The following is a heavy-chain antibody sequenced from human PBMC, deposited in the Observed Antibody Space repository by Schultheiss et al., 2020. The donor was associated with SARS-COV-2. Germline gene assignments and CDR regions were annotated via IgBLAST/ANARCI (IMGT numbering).Heavy chain of an antibody. CDR2: ITGNGGGT. Sequence: GGSLRLSCAASGFTFNTYAMSWVRQAPGKGLEWVSVITGNGGGTYYTDSVKGRFTVSRDNSKNTLYLQMNSLRAEDTAVYYCVKVGCSGGSCYSDYGLDVWGQGTTVTVSS. J-gene: IGHJ6*02. CDR1: GFTFNTYA. CDR3: VKVGCSGGSCYSDYGLDV. V-gene: IGHV3-23*01. D-gene: IGHD2-15*01.